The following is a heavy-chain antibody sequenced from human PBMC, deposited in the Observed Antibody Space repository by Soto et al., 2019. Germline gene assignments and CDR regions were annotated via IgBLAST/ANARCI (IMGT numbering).Heavy chain of an antibody. J-gene: IGHJ1*01. CDR2: IKEDASEK. D-gene: IGHD3-3*01. CDR3: ATPQNPMSILEPYFCVRAV. Sequence: PGGSLRLSCEVSGFIFSDSWMTWVRQAPGKGLEWVASIKEDASEKHYVGSVKGRFTISRDNSENTLYLQMNNLRAEDTAVYFYATPQNPMSILEPYFCVRAVGGQGSTVTVSA. V-gene: IGHV3-7*01. CDR1: GFIFSDSW.